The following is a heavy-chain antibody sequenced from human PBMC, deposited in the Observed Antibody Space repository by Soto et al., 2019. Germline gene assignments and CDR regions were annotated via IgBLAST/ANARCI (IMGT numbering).Heavy chain of an antibody. Sequence: SETLSLTCAVSGGSISSSNWWSWVRQSPGKGLEWIGEIYHSGSTNYNPSLKSRVTISVDKSKNQFSLKLSSVTAADTAVYYCARTSVSSSGGFDPWGQGTLVTV. J-gene: IGHJ5*02. CDR3: ARTSVSSSGGFDP. CDR1: GGSISSSNW. D-gene: IGHD6-6*01. V-gene: IGHV4-4*02. CDR2: IYHSGST.